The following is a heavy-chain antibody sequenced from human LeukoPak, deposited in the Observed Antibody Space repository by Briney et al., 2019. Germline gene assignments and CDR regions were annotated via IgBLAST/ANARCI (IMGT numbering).Heavy chain of an antibody. CDR2: ISGSGGST. D-gene: IGHD4-17*01. V-gene: IGHV3-23*01. CDR1: GFTFSSYA. J-gene: IGHJ4*02. Sequence: GGSLRLSCAASGFTFSSYAMSWVRQAPGKGLEWVSAISGSGGSTYYADSVKGRFTISRDNSKNTLYLQVNSLRAEDTAVYYCAKAPWVDYGVHGDYWGQGTLVTVSS. CDR3: AKAPWVDYGVHGDY.